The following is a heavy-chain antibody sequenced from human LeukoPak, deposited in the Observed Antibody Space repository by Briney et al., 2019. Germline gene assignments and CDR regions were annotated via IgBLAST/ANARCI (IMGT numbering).Heavy chain of an antibody. CDR1: GFTFSSYG. CDR2: IWYDGSNK. Sequence: PGGSLRLSCAASGFTFSSYGMHWVRQAPGKGLGWVAVIWYDGSNKYYADSVKGRFTISRDNSKNTLYLQMNSLRAEDTAVYYCARDLLEQQWLVPHYWGQGTLVTVSS. D-gene: IGHD6-19*01. V-gene: IGHV3-33*01. CDR3: ARDLLEQQWLVPHY. J-gene: IGHJ4*02.